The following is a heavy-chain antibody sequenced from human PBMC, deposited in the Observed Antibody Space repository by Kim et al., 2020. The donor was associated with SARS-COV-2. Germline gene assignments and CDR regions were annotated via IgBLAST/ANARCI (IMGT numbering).Heavy chain of an antibody. CDR3: ARHVKANDAFDN. J-gene: IGHJ3*02. CDR2: MHHSGST. CDR1: GGSINTYDY. V-gene: IGHV4-39*01. Sequence: SETLSLTCIVSGGSINTYDYWGWIRQTPGKGLEWIGSMHHSGSTYHNPSLQRRVTISVDMSKNQVSLKLRSVTAADTAVFYCARHVKANDAFDNWGQGTMVIVSS.